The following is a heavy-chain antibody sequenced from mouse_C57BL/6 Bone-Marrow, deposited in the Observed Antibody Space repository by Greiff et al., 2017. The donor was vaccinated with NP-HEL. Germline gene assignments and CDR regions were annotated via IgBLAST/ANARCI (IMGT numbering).Heavy chain of an antibody. CDR2: IYPRSGNT. CDR1: GYTFTSYG. Sequence: VKLMESGAELARPGASVKLSCKASGYTFTSYGISWVKQRTGQGLEWIGEIYPRSGNTYYNEKFKGKATLTADKSSSTAYMELRSLTSEDSAVYFCARDYYYGSSPGWFAYWGQGTLVTVSA. J-gene: IGHJ3*01. D-gene: IGHD1-1*01. CDR3: ARDYYYGSSPGWFAY. V-gene: IGHV1-81*01.